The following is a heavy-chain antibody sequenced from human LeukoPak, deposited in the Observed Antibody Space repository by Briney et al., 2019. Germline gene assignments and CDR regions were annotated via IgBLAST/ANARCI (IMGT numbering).Heavy chain of an antibody. CDR2: IYTSGST. CDR1: GGSISSYY. Sequence: SETLSLTCTVSGGSISSYYWSWIRQPPGKGLEWIGYIYTSGSTNYNPSLKSRVTISVDTSKNQFSLKLSSVTAADTAVYYCARSRRGIAARPGGYYYYYMDVWGKGTTVTVSS. J-gene: IGHJ6*03. V-gene: IGHV4-4*09. D-gene: IGHD6-6*01. CDR3: ARSRRGIAARPGGYYYYYMDV.